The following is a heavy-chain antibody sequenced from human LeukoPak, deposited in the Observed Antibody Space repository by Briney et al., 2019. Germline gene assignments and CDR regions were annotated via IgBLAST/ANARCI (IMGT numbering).Heavy chain of an antibody. V-gene: IGHV1-18*01. D-gene: IGHD3-22*01. J-gene: IGHJ4*02. CDR2: ISAYNGNT. Sequence: ASVKVSCKASGYTFTSYGISWVRQAPGQGREWMGCISAYNGNTNPAQKLQGRVTLTTDTSTSTAHMELRSLRSDDTAVYYCARGGRDYYDSSGYDYWGQGTLVTVSS. CDR3: ARGGRDYYDSSGYDY. CDR1: GYTFTSYG.